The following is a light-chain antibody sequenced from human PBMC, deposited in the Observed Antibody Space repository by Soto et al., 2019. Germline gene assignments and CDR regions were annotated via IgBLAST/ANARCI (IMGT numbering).Light chain of an antibody. Sequence: PGAGSGSRGQSITNSWVVTSGDICDYNYVSWYQQHPGKVPKVIIYDVSNRPSGVSYRFSGTKSGNTASLTVSGLQAEDEADYYCCSYTRSGTLIFGTG. J-gene: IGLJ1*01. CDR2: DVS. V-gene: IGLV2-14*01. CDR3: CSYTRSGTLI. CDR1: SGDICDYNY.